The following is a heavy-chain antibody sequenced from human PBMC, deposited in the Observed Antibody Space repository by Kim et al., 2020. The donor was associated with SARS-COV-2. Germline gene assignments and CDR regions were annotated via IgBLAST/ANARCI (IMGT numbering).Heavy chain of an antibody. J-gene: IGHJ5*02. V-gene: IGHV3-23*01. CDR3: AKSATVHWFDP. D-gene: IGHD4-4*01. Sequence: YYADSVTGRFTISRDNSKNTLYLQMNSLRAEDTAIYYCAKSATVHWFDPWGQGTLVTVSS.